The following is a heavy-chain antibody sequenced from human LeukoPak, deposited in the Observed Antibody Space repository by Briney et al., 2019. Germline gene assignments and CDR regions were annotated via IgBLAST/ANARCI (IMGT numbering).Heavy chain of an antibody. D-gene: IGHD3-22*01. CDR2: IYTSGST. CDR1: GGSISSYY. CDR3: ARMPHDSSGYYYGYFDY. V-gene: IGHV4-4*07. J-gene: IGHJ4*02. Sequence: SETLSLTCTVSGGSISSYYWSWIRQPAGKGLEWIGRIYTSGSTNYNPSLKSRVTISVDTSKNQFSLKLSSVTAADTAVYYCARMPHDSSGYYYGYFDYWGQGTLVTVSS.